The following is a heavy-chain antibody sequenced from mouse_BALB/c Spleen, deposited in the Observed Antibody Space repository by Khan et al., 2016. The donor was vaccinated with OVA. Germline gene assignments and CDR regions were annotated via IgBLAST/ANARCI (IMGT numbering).Heavy chain of an antibody. D-gene: IGHD1-2*01. J-gene: IGHJ3*01. CDR2: IYPNSGGT. Sequence: VRLQQSGPELVKPGASVKISCKASGYTFTDYNMDWVKQSHGKSLEWIGYIYPNSGGTGYNQKFKTKATLTVDISSSTAYMELRSLTSEDSAVYYCIRSGYGSSAFWGQGTLVTVSA. CDR1: GYTFTDYN. V-gene: IGHV1S29*02. CDR3: IRSGYGSSAF.